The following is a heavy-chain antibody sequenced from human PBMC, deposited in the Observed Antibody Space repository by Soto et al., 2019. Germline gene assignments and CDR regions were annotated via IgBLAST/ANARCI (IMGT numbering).Heavy chain of an antibody. Sequence: EVQLLESGGGLVQRGGSLRLSCAASGFPFSSYVMSWVRQAPGKGLEWVSGISGGGSNTFYADSVKGRFTISRDNSKNTLLLQMNSLGPEDTAVYYCAKDSNKYSSSLRGRYFDYWGQGIGVTVSS. CDR1: GFPFSSYV. CDR3: AKDSNKYSSSLRGRYFDY. V-gene: IGHV3-23*01. CDR2: ISGGGSNT. J-gene: IGHJ4*02. D-gene: IGHD4-4*01.